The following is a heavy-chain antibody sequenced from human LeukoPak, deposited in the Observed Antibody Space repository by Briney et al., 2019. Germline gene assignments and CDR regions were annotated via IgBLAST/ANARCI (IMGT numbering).Heavy chain of an antibody. Sequence: GGSLRLSCAASGFSFNSYAVNWVRQVPGKGLEWGSDITGPADVTTYADSVKGRFTISRDNSKNTVFLQMDSLRAEDTAVYYCAKDRVSGDGYNSLDYWGQGTLVTVSS. CDR1: GFSFNSYA. V-gene: IGHV3-23*01. J-gene: IGHJ4*02. D-gene: IGHD5-24*01. CDR3: AKDRVSGDGYNSLDY. CDR2: ITGPADVT.